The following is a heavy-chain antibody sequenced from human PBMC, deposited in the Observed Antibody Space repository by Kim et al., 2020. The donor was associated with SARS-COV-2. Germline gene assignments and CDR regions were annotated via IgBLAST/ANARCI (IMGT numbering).Heavy chain of an antibody. CDR1: GFTFSSYG. D-gene: IGHD1-26*01. Sequence: GWSLRLSCAASGFTFSSYGMSWVRQAPGKGLEWVSAISSTGADRNYANSVKGRFTISRDNSKNTLYLQMNSLRDEDTAVYYCAKRLGPTTPNFDYWGPGTLVTVSS. CDR2: ISSTGADR. J-gene: IGHJ4*02. V-gene: IGHV3-23*01. CDR3: AKRLGPTTPNFDY.